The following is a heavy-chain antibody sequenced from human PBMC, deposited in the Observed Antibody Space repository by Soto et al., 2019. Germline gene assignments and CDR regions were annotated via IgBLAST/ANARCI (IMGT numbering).Heavy chain of an antibody. D-gene: IGHD1-1*01. CDR3: ARDFLRPATRTYFFDY. Sequence: QVQLVESGGGVVQPGRSLRLSCAASGFTFSNYAMHWVRQAPGKGLEWVAVMSYDGNNKYYADSVKGRFTISRDNSMNTLYLQMNSLRGEDTAVYFCARDFLRPATRTYFFDYWGQGTLVTVSS. V-gene: IGHV3-30-3*01. CDR2: MSYDGNNK. CDR1: GFTFSNYA. J-gene: IGHJ4*02.